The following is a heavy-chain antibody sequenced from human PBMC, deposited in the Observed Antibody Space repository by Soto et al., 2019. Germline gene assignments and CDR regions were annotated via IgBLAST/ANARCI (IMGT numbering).Heavy chain of an antibody. CDR1: GFTFSDYY. Sequence: QVHLEESGGGLVKSGGSLRLSCTASGFTFSDYYMSWIRQAPGKGLEWVSDISNSGRITHHEDSMEGRFTISRDNAKNSLYLQMNSLRPEDSAIYYCARDHGGGGLALEFWGQGTLVTVSS. J-gene: IGHJ4*02. CDR2: ISNSGRIT. CDR3: ARDHGGGGLALEF. D-gene: IGHD3-16*01. V-gene: IGHV3-11*01.